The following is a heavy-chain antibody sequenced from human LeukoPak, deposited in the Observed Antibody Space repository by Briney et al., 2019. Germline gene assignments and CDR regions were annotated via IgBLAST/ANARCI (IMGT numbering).Heavy chain of an antibody. CDR1: GDSIRTYY. CDR3: AREKMTAITTIDY. V-gene: IGHV4-4*07. CDR2: IYISGTP. J-gene: IGHJ4*02. Sequence: PSETLSLTCSVSGDSIRTYYWTWIRQPAGKGLECIGRIYISGTPNYNPSLRGRVTMSIDTSMNQFSLKLTSVTAADTAVYYCAREKMTAITTIDYWGQGTLVTVSS. D-gene: IGHD2-21*02.